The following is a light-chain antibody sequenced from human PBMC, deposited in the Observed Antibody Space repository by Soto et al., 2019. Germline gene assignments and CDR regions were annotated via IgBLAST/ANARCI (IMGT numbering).Light chain of an antibody. CDR2: KAS. CDR3: QHYNSYSEA. CDR1: QTISSW. Sequence: DIKMTQSPSTLSGSLGDRVTIXCRASQTISSWLAWYQQKPGKAPKLLIYKASTLKSGVPSRFSGSGSGTEFTLTISSLQPDDFATYYCQHYNSYSEAFGQGTRWIS. J-gene: IGKJ1*01. V-gene: IGKV1-5*03.